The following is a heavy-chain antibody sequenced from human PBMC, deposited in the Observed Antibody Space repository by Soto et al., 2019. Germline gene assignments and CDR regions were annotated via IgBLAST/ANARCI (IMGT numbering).Heavy chain of an antibody. D-gene: IGHD3-22*01. J-gene: IGHJ6*02. CDR2: IRSKANSYAT. CDR3: TRRDGDSSGYYYGMDV. CDR1: GFTFSGSA. Sequence: GGSLRLSCAASGFTFSGSAMHWVRQASGKGLEWVGRIRSKANSYATAYAASVKGRFTISRDDSKNTAYLQMNSLKTEDTAVYYCTRRDGDSSGYYYGMDVWGQGTTVTVSS. V-gene: IGHV3-73*01.